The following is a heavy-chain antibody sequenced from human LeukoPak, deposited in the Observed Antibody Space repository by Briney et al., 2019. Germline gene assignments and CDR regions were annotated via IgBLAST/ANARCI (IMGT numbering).Heavy chain of an antibody. CDR3: ARDPDQDHYNWFDP. V-gene: IGHV3-21*01. D-gene: IGHD2-15*01. CDR1: VFTFSSYS. Sequence: SGGSLRLSCAASVFTFSSYSMNWVRQAPWKGLEWVSSISSSSSYIYYADSVKGRFTISRDNAKNSLYLQMNSLRAEDTAVYYCARDPDQDHYNWFDPWGQGTLVTVSS. J-gene: IGHJ5*02. CDR2: ISSSSSYI.